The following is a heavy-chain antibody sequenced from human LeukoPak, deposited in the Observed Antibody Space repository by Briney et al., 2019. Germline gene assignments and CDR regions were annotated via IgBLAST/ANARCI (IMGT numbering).Heavy chain of an antibody. Sequence: SVKVSCKASGYTFTGYYMHWVRQAPGQGLEWMGGIIPIFGTANYAQKFQGRVTITADKSTSTAYMELSSLRSEDTAVYYCARTQYYYDSSGYYTVGDAAFDIWGQGTMVTVSS. D-gene: IGHD3-22*01. J-gene: IGHJ3*02. V-gene: IGHV1-69*06. CDR2: IIPIFGTA. CDR3: ARTQYYYDSSGYYTVGDAAFDI. CDR1: GYTFTGYY.